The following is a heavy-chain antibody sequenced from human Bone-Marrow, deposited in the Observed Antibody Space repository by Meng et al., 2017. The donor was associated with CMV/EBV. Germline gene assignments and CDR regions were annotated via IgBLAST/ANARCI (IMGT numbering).Heavy chain of an antibody. CDR3: ARAAAAGPAEYFQH. Sequence: VSSGSSSSSNWWSWVRQPPGKGLEWIGEIYHSGSTNYNPSLKSRVTISVDKSKNQFSLKLSSVTAADTAVYYCARAAAAGPAEYFQHWGQGTLVTVSS. D-gene: IGHD6-13*01. V-gene: IGHV4-4*02. CDR2: IYHSGST. CDR1: SGSSSSSNW. J-gene: IGHJ1*01.